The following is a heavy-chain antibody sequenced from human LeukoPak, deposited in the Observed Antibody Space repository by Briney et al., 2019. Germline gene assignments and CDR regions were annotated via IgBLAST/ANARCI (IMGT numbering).Heavy chain of an antibody. Sequence: ASVKVSCKASGYTFTGHYIHWVRQAPGEGLEWMGWVNPNSGGTNYAQKFQGGVTMTRDTSVSTAYMELRSLTSDDTAVYYCAVWNGYHDFWSGPFDFWGQGTRVSVSS. CDR1: GYTFTGHY. CDR3: AVWNGYHDFWSGPFDF. V-gene: IGHV1-2*02. D-gene: IGHD3-3*01. J-gene: IGHJ4*02. CDR2: VNPNSGGT.